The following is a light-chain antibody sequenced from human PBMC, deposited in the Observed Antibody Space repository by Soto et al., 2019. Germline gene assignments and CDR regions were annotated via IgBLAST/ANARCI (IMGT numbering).Light chain of an antibody. J-gene: IGLJ3*02. CDR3: QSYDRNLRGWV. CDR2: NNS. CDR1: NIGAAYD. Sequence: QSVLAQPPSVSGAPGQRVTISCSNIGAAYDVHWYQQLPGTAPKLLMFNNSRRPSGVPYRFSGAKSGTSASLAITGLQAEDEADYYCQSYDRNLRGWVFGGGTQLTVL. V-gene: IGLV1-40*01.